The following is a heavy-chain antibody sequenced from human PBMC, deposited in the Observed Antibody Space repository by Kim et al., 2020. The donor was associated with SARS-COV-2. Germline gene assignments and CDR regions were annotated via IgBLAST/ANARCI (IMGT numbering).Heavy chain of an antibody. J-gene: IGHJ5*02. CDR3: ARGRGFYYDDSGYPP. CDR1: GGSFSGYY. V-gene: IGHV4-34*01. CDR2: INQSGST. Sequence: SETLSLTCAVYGGSFSGYYWNWIRQPPGKGLEWIGEINQSGSTNYNPSLKSRVTISVDTSKNQFSLKLSSVTAADTAVYYCARGRGFYYDDSGYPPWGQGTLVTVSS. D-gene: IGHD3-22*01.